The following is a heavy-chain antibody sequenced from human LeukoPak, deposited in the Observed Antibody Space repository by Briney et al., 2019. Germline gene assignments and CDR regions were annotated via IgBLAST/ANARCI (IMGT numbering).Heavy chain of an antibody. V-gene: IGHV4-59*01. Sequence: PSETLSLTCTVSGGSISSYYWSWIRQPPGKGLEWIGYIYYSGSTTYNPSLKSRVTISVDTSNNQFSLKLSSVTAADTAVYYCARRDCSSTSCYANWFDPWGQGTLVTVSS. D-gene: IGHD2-2*01. J-gene: IGHJ5*02. CDR3: ARRDCSSTSCYANWFDP. CDR1: GGSISSYY. CDR2: IYYSGST.